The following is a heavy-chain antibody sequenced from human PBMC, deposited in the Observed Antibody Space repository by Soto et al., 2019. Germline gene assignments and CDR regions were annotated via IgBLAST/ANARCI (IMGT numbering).Heavy chain of an antibody. Sequence: QVQLQESGPGLVKPSQTLSLTCTVSGGSISSGGYYWSWIRQHPGKGLEWIGYISYSGTTYYNPSLKSRVSISVETSKNQFSLELSSVDAADTGVYYCARESPPRGMYVLGQGITVTVSS. V-gene: IGHV4-31*03. CDR3: ARESPPRGMYV. J-gene: IGHJ6*02. CDR2: ISYSGTT. CDR1: GGSISSGGYY.